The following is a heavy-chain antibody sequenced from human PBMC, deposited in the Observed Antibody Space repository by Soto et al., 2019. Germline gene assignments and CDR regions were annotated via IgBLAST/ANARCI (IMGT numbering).Heavy chain of an antibody. D-gene: IGHD6-19*01. V-gene: IGHV3-23*01. CDR3: TKGAWLDDF. CDR1: GFIFDTFD. J-gene: IGHJ4*02. Sequence: EVQLLGSGGGLVQPGGSLRLSCAASGFIFDTFDMSWVRQAPGKGLEWVSAIIGHNGRTYYADSVTGRFTISKDKSNKTLYLQMNSLGVEDTAIYYCTKGAWLDDFCGQGVLVTVSS. CDR2: IIGHNGRT.